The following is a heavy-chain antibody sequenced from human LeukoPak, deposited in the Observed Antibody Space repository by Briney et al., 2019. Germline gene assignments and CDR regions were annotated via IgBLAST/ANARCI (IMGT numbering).Heavy chain of an antibody. J-gene: IGHJ4*02. CDR1: GGSISNSTYS. V-gene: IGHV4-39*07. CDR3: ARSGVLWNLYY. Sequence: SETLSLTCTVSGGSISNSTYSWGWIRQPPGKGLEWIGSIYYSGSTYYNPSLKSRVTISVDTSKNQFSLKLSSVTAADTAVYYCARSGVLWNLYYWGQGTLVTVSS. D-gene: IGHD1-1*01. CDR2: IYYSGST.